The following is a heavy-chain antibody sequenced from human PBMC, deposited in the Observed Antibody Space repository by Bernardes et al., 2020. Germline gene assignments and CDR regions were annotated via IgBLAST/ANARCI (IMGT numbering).Heavy chain of an antibody. V-gene: IGHV1-2*06. D-gene: IGHD1-1*01. J-gene: IGHJ4*02. CDR1: GYTFTDYY. CDR3: ARDPWELEHSFDY. CDR2: SNPYNGGT. Sequence: ASVKVSCMASGYTFTDYYIHWVRQAPGQGLEWMGRSNPYNGGTHYAQKFQGRVTMTWDTSISTAYMEVSRLTSDDTAVYYCARDPWELEHSFDYWGQGTLVTVSS.